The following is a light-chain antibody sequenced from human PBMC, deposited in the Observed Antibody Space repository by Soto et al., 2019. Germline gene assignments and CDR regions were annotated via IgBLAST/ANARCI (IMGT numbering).Light chain of an antibody. CDR3: ATWDDRLIDLV. V-gene: IGLV1-47*01. J-gene: IGLJ2*01. Sequence: QSVVTQPPSASGTPGQRVIITCSGSESNIGSNFVYWYQPHPGTAPKLLIYKNDQRPSGVPERFSGSKSATSASLAVSVLRSEDEDDYHCATWDDRLIDLVFGGGTKLTVL. CDR2: KND. CDR1: ESNIGSNF.